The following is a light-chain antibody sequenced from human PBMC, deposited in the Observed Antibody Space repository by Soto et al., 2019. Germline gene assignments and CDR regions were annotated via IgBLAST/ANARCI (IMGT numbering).Light chain of an antibody. Sequence: QAVVTQEPSLTVSPGGTVTLTCASSTGPVTSDYYPNWFQQKPGQAPRALIYSTTKIHSWTPARFSGSLLGGKAALTLSGVQPEDEADYYCLLYYGAAVVFGGGTKLTVL. CDR2: STT. J-gene: IGLJ2*01. V-gene: IGLV7-43*01. CDR3: LLYYGAAVV. CDR1: TGPVTSDYY.